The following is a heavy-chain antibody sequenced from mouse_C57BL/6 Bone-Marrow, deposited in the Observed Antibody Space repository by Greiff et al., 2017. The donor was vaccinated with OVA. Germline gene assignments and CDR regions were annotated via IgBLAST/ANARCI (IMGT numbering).Heavy chain of an antibody. Sequence: EVQVVESGGGLVPPGESLKLSCESNEYEFPSHDMSWVRKTPEKRLELVAAINSDGGSTYYPDTMERRFIIARDNTKKTLYLQMSSLRSEDTALYYCARRYYLYWYFDVWGTGTTVTVSS. V-gene: IGHV5-2*01. CDR3: ARRYYLYWYFDV. D-gene: IGHD5-5*01. CDR2: INSDGGST. CDR1: EYEFPSHD. J-gene: IGHJ1*03.